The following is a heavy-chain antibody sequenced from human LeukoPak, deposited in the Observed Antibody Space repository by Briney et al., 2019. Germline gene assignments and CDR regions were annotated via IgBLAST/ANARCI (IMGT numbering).Heavy chain of an antibody. CDR3: AKSGTYYYDSSSYYHGAYFDY. V-gene: IGHV3-23*01. D-gene: IGHD3-22*01. Sequence: PGGSLRLSCAASAFTFSHYVMTWVRQAPGQELEWGSSISASGVNSYYADSVKGRFTISRDNFKNTLYLQMNSLRAEDTAVYYCAKSGTYYYDSSSYYHGAYFDYWGQGTLGTVSS. J-gene: IGHJ4*02. CDR1: AFTFSHYV. CDR2: ISASGVNS.